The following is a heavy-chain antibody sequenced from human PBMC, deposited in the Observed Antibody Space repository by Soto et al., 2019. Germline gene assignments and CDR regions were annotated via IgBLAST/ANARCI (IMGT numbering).Heavy chain of an antibody. CDR3: ARPHSSGWYSYYYYYYGMDV. Sequence: LRLSCAASGFTFSSYSMNWVRQAPGKGLEWVSSISSSSSYIYYADSVKSRFTISRDNAKNSLYLQMNSLRAEDTAVYYCARPHSSGWYSYYYYYYGMDVWGQGTTVTVSS. D-gene: IGHD6-19*01. CDR2: ISSSSSYI. CDR1: GFTFSSYS. J-gene: IGHJ6*02. V-gene: IGHV3-21*01.